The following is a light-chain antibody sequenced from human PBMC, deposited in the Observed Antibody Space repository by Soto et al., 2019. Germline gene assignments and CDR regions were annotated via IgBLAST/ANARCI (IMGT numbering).Light chain of an antibody. CDR1: NIRSKS. CDR2: DDS. V-gene: IGLV3-21*02. CDR3: QVWDNSSDHYV. J-gene: IGLJ1*01. Sequence: SYELAQPPSVSVAPGQTARITCGGNNIRSKSVYWYQQKPGQAPVLVVFDDSDRPSGIPERFSGSNSGNTATLTISRVEAGDEADYYCQVWDNSSDHYVFGTGTKLTVL.